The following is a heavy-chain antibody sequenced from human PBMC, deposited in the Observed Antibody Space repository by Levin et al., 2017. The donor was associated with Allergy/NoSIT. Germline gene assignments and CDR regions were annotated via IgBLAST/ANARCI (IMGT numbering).Heavy chain of an antibody. Sequence: SETLSLTCTVSGGSVSSGDYYWTWIRQPPGKGLDWVGCIYYTGNTKYNPSLKSRVTISIDTSKNQFSLRLSSVTAADTAVYYCARDPTSYSDGSSYDYWGQGTLVTVSS. D-gene: IGHD3-22*01. J-gene: IGHJ4*02. CDR3: ARDPTSYSDGSSYDY. CDR1: GGSVSSGDYY. V-gene: IGHV4-61*08. CDR2: IYYTGNT.